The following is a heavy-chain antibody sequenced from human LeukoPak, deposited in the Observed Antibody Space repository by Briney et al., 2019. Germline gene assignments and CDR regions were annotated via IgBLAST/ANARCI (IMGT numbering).Heavy chain of an antibody. Sequence: PSETLSLTCAVYGGSFSGYYWSWIRQPPGKELEWIGEINHSGSTNYNPSLKSRVTISVDTSKNQFSLKLSSVTAADTAVYYCARGRSSSWYPFDYWGQGTLVTVSS. CDR1: GGSFSGYY. D-gene: IGHD6-13*01. CDR3: ARGRSSSWYPFDY. J-gene: IGHJ4*02. CDR2: INHSGST. V-gene: IGHV4-34*01.